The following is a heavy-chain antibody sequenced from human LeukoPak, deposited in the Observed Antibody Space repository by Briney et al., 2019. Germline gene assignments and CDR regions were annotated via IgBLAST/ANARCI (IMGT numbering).Heavy chain of an antibody. Sequence: SETLSLTCTVSGGSISSGSYYWSWIRQPAGKGLGWIGRIYTSGSTNYNPSLKSRVTISVDTSKNQFSLKLSSVTAADTAVYYCAREREELYNWFDPWGQGTLVTVSS. CDR3: AREREELYNWFDP. V-gene: IGHV4-61*02. J-gene: IGHJ5*02. CDR1: GGSISSGSYY. D-gene: IGHD1-7*01. CDR2: IYTSGST.